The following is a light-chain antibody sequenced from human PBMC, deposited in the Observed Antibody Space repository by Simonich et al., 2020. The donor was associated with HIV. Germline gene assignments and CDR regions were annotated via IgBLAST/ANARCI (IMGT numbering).Light chain of an antibody. Sequence: QSALTQPPSASGSPGQSVTISCTGTSSDVGGYSYVSWYQQHPGKAPKLMIYDVTKRPSGGSNRFSASKSGNTASLTISGLQAEDEADYYCSSYTSSSTLVFGGGTKLTVL. V-gene: IGLV2-14*01. CDR2: DVT. CDR1: SSDVGGYSY. CDR3: SSYTSSSTLV. J-gene: IGLJ3*02.